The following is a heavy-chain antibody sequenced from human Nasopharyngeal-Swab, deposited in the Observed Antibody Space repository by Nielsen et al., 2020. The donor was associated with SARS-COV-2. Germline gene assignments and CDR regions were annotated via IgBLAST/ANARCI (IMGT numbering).Heavy chain of an antibody. CDR1: GFTFSTYT. CDR3: AKDLVGAAN. CDR2: ITGSGGST. D-gene: IGHD2-15*01. V-gene: IGHV3-23*01. J-gene: IGHJ4*02. Sequence: GESLKISCAASGFTFSTYTMTWVRQAPGKGLEWVSAITGSGGSTYYADYVKGRFTISRDNSKNTLYLQMNSLGAEDTAVYYCAKDLVGAANWGQGTLVTVSS.